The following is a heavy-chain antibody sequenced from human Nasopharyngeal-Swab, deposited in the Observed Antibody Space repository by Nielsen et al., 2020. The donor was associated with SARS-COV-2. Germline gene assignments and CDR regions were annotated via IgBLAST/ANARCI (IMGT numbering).Heavy chain of an antibody. CDR1: GDSVSSSSAA. V-gene: IGHV6-1*01. D-gene: IGHD4-17*01. J-gene: IGHJ6*03. CDR2: TYYRSKWYN. CDR3: ARARGAYGDYYYYYYTDV. Sequence: LRLSCAISGDSVSSSSAAWNWIRQSPSRGLEWLGRTYYRSKWYNDYAVSVKSRITINPDTSKNQFSLHLNSVTPEDTAVYYCARARGAYGDYYYYYYTDVWGKGTTVTVSS.